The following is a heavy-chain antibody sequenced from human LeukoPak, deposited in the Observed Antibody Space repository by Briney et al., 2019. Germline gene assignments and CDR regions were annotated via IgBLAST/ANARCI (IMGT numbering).Heavy chain of an antibody. CDR2: ISGSGGST. CDR3: ANSQEEAPYGMDV. CDR1: GFTFSSYA. V-gene: IGHV3-23*01. J-gene: IGHJ6*02. Sequence: GSLRLSCAASGFTFSSYAMSWVRQAPGKGLEWVSAISGSGGSTYYADSVKGRFTISRDNSKNTLYLQMNSLRAEDTAVYYCANSQEEAPYGMDVWGQGTTVTVSS.